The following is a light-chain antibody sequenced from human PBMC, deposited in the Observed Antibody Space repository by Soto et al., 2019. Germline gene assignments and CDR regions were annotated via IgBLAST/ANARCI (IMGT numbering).Light chain of an antibody. CDR3: QQAISFPLT. CDR1: QGIAGW. V-gene: IGKV1-12*01. Sequence: DIQMTQSPSSVSASVGDRVTITCRASQGIAGWLAWYQLKPGEAPKLLIFGASRLQSRVPARFNGSGSGTEFTLTISSLQPEDCAAYYCQQAISFPLTFGGGTKVEIK. CDR2: GAS. J-gene: IGKJ4*01.